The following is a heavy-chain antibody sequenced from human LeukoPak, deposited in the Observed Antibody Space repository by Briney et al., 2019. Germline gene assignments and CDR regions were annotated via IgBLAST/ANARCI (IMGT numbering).Heavy chain of an antibody. J-gene: IGHJ4*02. D-gene: IGHD3-22*01. CDR3: TRERDYYDGSGLDY. Sequence: PGGSLRLSCTASGFTFGDYALSWVRQAPGKGLEGVGFIRSKAYGGTTEFAASVKGRFTISRDDSKRIAYLQMNSLKTEDTAVYYCTRERDYYDGSGLDYWGQGTLVTVSS. V-gene: IGHV3-49*04. CDR2: IRSKAYGGTT. CDR1: GFTFGDYA.